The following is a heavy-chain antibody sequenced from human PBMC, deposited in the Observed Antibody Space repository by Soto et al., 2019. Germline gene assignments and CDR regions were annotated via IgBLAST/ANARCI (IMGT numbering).Heavy chain of an antibody. J-gene: IGHJ5*02. CDR1: GFTFSSYA. CDR3: AKVELGYCSSTRGLFTT. D-gene: IGHD2-2*01. CDR2: ISGSGGST. V-gene: IGHV3-23*01. Sequence: GGSLRLSCAASGFTFSSYAMSWVRQAPGKGLEWVSAISGSGGSTYYTDFVKGWSTIARQNSKHTLYRQMNSLRAEQTAVYYCAKVELGYCSSTRGLFTTWGKGPLVTVPS.